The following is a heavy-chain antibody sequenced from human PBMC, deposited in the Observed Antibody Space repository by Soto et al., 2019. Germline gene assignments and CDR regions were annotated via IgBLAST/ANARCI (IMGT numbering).Heavy chain of an antibody. J-gene: IGHJ5*02. CDR1: GGSFSGYY. CDR3: AKPQPRFGSGVYYTRGFAP. Sequence: SETLSLTCAVYGGSFSGYYWSWIRQPPGKGLEWIGEINHSGSTNYNPSLKSRVTISVDTSKNQFSLKLSSVTAADTAVYYCAKPQPRFGSGVYYTRGFAPWAQEPL. D-gene: IGHD3-10*01. CDR2: INHSGST. V-gene: IGHV4-34*01.